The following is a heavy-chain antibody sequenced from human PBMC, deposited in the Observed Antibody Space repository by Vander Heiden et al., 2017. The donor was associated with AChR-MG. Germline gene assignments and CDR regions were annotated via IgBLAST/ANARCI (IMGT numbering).Heavy chain of an antibody. V-gene: IGHV3-21*01. Sequence: EVHLVASGGSLVKPGGSLRLSCAASGFHFSTYRGTWVRPPPGKGLEWVSSISSSSSHIYNEDSLKGRFTISRDNTKNSLYLQIYSLRAEDTAVYYCASLSGVPEYWGQVTLVTVSS. CDR2: ISSSSSHI. J-gene: IGHJ4*02. CDR3: ASLSGVPEY. CDR1: GFHFSTYR. D-gene: IGHD1-26*01.